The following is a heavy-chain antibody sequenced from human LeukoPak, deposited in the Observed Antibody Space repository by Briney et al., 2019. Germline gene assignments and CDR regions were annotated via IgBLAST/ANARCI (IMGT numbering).Heavy chain of an antibody. J-gene: IGHJ4*02. V-gene: IGHV3-7*01. CDR3: AGPYYFDY. CDR1: GFSFSSHW. Sequence: GSLRLSCAASGFSFSSHWMTWVRQAPGKGLEWVANMNQDGAQKYYVDSVRGRFTISRDNAKNSLYLQMDSLRAEDTAVYYCAGPYYFDYWGQGTLVTVSS. CDR2: MNQDGAQK.